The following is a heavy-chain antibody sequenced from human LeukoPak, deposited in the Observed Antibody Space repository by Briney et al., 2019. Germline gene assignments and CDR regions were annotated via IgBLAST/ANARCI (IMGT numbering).Heavy chain of an antibody. Sequence: GGSLRLSCAASGFTVISNYMTWVRQAPGKGLEWVSLISSGGSTYYADSVKGRFTISRDNSKNTLYLQMNSLRAEDMAVYYCARVYSGYFDYWGQGTLVTVSS. V-gene: IGHV3-53*01. CDR2: ISSGGST. CDR3: ARVYSGYFDY. J-gene: IGHJ4*02. D-gene: IGHD2-21*01. CDR1: GFTVISNY.